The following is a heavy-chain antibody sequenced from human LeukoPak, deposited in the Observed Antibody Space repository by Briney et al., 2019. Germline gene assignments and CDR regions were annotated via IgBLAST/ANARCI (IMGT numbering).Heavy chain of an antibody. CDR1: GFILSDSG. D-gene: IGHD1-7*01. J-gene: IGHJ4*02. CDR2: LRYDGRSK. Sequence: LGGSLRLSCTASGFILSDSGFDWVRQAPGRGLEWVAFLRYDGRSKYYLDAVKGRFTISRDNSKNTVYLQMDSLRPEDTAVYYCAIGVNYAFDDWGQGTLVTVSS. CDR3: AIGVNYAFDD. V-gene: IGHV3-30*02.